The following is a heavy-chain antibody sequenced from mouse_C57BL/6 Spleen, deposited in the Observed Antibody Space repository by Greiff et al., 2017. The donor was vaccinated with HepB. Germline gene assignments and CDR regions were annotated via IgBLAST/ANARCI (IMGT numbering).Heavy chain of an antibody. Sequence: EVQLVESGGGLVKPGGSLKLSCAASGFTFSDYGMRWVRQAPEKGLEWVAYISSGSSTIYYADTVKGRFTISRDNAKNTLFLQMTSLRSEDTAMYYCARSGIYDYVYYFDYWGQGTTLTVSS. CDR3: ARSGIYDYVYYFDY. V-gene: IGHV5-17*01. CDR2: ISSGSSTI. D-gene: IGHD2-4*01. CDR1: GFTFSDYG. J-gene: IGHJ2*01.